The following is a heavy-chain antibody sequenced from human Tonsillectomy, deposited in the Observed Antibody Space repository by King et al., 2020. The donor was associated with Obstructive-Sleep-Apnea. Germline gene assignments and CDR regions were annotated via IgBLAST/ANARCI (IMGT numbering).Heavy chain of an antibody. D-gene: IGHD6-19*01. V-gene: IGHV2-5*01. CDR3: ALGIAVAGTDNWFDP. Sequence: ITLQESGPTLVKPTQTLTLTCTFSGFSLSTSGVGVGWIRQPPGKALEWLALIYWNDDKRYSPSLKSRLTITKDTSKNQVVLTMTNMDPVDTATYYCALGIAVAGTDNWFDPWGQGTLVTVSS. J-gene: IGHJ5*02. CDR2: IYWNDDK. CDR1: GFSLSTSGVG.